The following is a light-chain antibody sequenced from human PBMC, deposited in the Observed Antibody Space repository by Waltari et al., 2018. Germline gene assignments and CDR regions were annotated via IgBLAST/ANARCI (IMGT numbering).Light chain of an antibody. CDR3: NSRDGNGNPFV. CDR2: GKN. CDR1: SRRYYY. Sequence: SSELTQDPAVSVALGQTVRITCQGDSRRYYYAHWYRQKPEQAPLLVMYGKNNRPSGIADRFSGSYSGDTATLTITGAQAEDEADYYCNSRDGNGNPFVFGPATKVTVL. V-gene: IGLV3-19*01. J-gene: IGLJ1*01.